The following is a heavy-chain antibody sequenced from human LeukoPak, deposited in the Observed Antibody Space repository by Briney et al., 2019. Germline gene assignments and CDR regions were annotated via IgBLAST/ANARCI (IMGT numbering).Heavy chain of an antibody. Sequence: PSETPSLTCAVYGGSFSGYYWSWIRQPPGKGLEWIGEINHSGSTNYNPSLKSRVTISVDTSKNQFSLKLSSVTAADTAVYYCARGWYYDSSGYLYWGQGTLVTVSS. CDR2: INHSGST. V-gene: IGHV4-34*01. CDR1: GGSFSGYY. J-gene: IGHJ4*02. D-gene: IGHD3-22*01. CDR3: ARGWYYDSSGYLY.